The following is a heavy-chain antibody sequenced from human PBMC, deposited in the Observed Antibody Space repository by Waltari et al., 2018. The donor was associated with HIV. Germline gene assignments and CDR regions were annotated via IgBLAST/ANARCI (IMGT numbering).Heavy chain of an antibody. J-gene: IGHJ6*02. CDR3: ARVGYCSSTSCYYYYYYGMDV. Sequence: QVQLVQSGAEVKKPGASVQVSCQASGYTFTSYDINWVRQATGQGLEWMGWMNPNSGNTGYAQKFQGRVTMTRNTSISTAYMELSSLRSEDTAVYYCARVGYCSSTSCYYYYYYGMDVWGQGTTVTVSS. D-gene: IGHD2-2*01. V-gene: IGHV1-8*01. CDR1: GYTFTSYD. CDR2: MNPNSGNT.